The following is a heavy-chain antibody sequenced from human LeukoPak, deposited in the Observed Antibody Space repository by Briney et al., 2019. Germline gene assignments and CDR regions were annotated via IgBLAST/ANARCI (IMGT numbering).Heavy chain of an antibody. V-gene: IGHV1-46*01. Sequence: GASVKVSCKASGYTFTSYYMHWVRQAPGQGLEWMGIINPSGGSTSYAQKFQGRVTMTRDTSISTAYMELSRLRSDDTAVYYCARDPSTYYYGSGSYHFDYWGQGTLVTVSS. CDR3: ARDPSTYYYGSGSYHFDY. CDR1: GYTFTSYY. J-gene: IGHJ4*02. D-gene: IGHD3-10*01. CDR2: INPSGGST.